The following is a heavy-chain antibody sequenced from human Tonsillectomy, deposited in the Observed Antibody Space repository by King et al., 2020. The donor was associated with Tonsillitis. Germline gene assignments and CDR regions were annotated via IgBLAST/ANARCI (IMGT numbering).Heavy chain of an antibody. CDR1: GGTFSSYA. Sequence: VQLVESGAEVKKPGSSVKVSCKAAGGTFSSYAISWVRQAPGQGLEWMGGIIPIFITANYAQKLQGRVTITADESTSTAYMELSSLRSEDTAGYYCARVTRETYYYVSSGYQDAFDIWGQGTMVTVSS. CDR2: IIPIFITA. V-gene: IGHV1-69*01. J-gene: IGHJ3*02. D-gene: IGHD3-22*01. CDR3: ARVTRETYYYVSSGYQDAFDI.